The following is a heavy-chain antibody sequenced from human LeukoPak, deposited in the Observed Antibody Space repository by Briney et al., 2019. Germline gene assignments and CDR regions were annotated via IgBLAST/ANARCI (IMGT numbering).Heavy chain of an antibody. D-gene: IGHD2-15*01. CDR1: GFTFSDYY. CDR2: INSDGSST. J-gene: IGHJ4*02. CDR3: ARIGGCNGGSCYSRYYFDY. V-gene: IGHV3-74*01. Sequence: GGSLRLSCAASGFTFSDYYMSWIRQAPGKGLVWVSRINSDGSSTSYADSVKGRFTISRDNAKNTLYLQMNSLRAEDTAVYYCARIGGCNGGSCYSRYYFDYWGQGTLVTVSS.